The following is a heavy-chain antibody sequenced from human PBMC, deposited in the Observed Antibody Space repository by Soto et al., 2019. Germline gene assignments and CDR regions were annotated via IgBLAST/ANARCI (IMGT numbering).Heavy chain of an antibody. CDR1: GFTFSSYS. V-gene: IGHV3-21*01. D-gene: IGHD3-22*01. Sequence: EVQLVESGGGLVKPGGSLRLSCAASGFTFSSYSMNWVHQAPGKGLEWVSSISSSSSYIYYADSVKGRFTISRDNAKNSLYLQMNSLRAEDTAVYYCARDRVEHYDSSGYGFDPWGQGTLVTVSS. CDR2: ISSSSSYI. J-gene: IGHJ5*02. CDR3: ARDRVEHYDSSGYGFDP.